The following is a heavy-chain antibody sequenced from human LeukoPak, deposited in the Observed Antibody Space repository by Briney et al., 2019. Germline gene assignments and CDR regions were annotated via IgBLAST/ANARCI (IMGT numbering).Heavy chain of an antibody. CDR2: IYYSGST. Sequence: SETLSLTCTVSGGSMSGFFWTWIRQPPGRELEWIGSIYYSGSTYYNPSLKSRVTISVDTSKNQFSLKLSSVTAADTAVYYCARLLNWFDPWGQGTLVTVSS. D-gene: IGHD2-21*02. J-gene: IGHJ5*02. CDR1: GGSMSGFF. V-gene: IGHV4-59*05. CDR3: ARLLNWFDP.